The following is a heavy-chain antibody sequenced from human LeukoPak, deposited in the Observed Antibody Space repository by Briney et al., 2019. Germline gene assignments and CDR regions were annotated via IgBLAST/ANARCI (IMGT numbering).Heavy chain of an antibody. Sequence: PGRSLRLSCAACGFTFSSYAMHWVRQAPGKGLQWVAVISYDGSNKYYADSVKGRFTISRDNSKNTLYLQMNSLRAEDTAVYYCARGTVVVVAATGWFDPWGQGTLVTVSS. V-gene: IGHV3-30*04. J-gene: IGHJ5*02. CDR1: GFTFSSYA. D-gene: IGHD2-15*01. CDR2: ISYDGSNK. CDR3: ARGTVVVVAATGWFDP.